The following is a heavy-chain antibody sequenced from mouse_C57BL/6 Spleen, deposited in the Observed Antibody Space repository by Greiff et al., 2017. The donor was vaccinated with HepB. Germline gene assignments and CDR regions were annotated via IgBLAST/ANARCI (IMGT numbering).Heavy chain of an antibody. CDR1: GFNIKDDY. CDR3: TTGSREFAY. Sequence: EVQLQQSGAELVRPGASVKLSCTASGFNIKDDYMHWVKQRPEQGQEWIGWIDPENGDTEYASKFQGKATITADTSSNTAYLQLSSLTSEDTAVYYCTTGSREFAYWGQGTLVTVSA. D-gene: IGHD1-1*01. CDR2: IDPENGDT. J-gene: IGHJ3*01. V-gene: IGHV14-4*01.